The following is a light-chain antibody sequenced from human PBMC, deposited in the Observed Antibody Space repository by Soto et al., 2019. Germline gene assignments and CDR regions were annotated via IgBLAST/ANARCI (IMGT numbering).Light chain of an antibody. CDR3: ATWDSSLNVVL. CDR1: TSNIGSHY. CDR2: DDD. J-gene: IGLJ2*01. Sequence: QSVLTQPPSVSAAPGEKVTISCSGSTSNIGSHYVSWYQQVPRTAPKLLIYDDDRRPSGMPDRFSGSKSGTSATLGITGLQTGDEADYYCATWDSSLNVVLFGGGTQLTVL. V-gene: IGLV1-51*01.